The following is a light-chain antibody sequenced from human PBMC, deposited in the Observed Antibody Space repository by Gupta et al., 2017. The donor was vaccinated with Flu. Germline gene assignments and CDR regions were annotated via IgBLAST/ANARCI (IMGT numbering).Light chain of an antibody. V-gene: IGKV1-5*03. CDR3: QQYNSYPLT. CDR2: KAS. CDR1: QSISSW. J-gene: IGKJ4*01. Sequence: PSTLSASVGDRVTITCRASQSISSWLAWYQQKPRKAPKLLIYKASSLESGVPSRFSGSGSGTEFTLTISSLQPDDFATYYCQQYNSYPLTFGGGTKVEIK.